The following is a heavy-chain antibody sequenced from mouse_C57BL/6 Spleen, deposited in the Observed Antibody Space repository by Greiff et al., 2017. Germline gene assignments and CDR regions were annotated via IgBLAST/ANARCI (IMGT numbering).Heavy chain of an antibody. V-gene: IGHV1-26*01. Sequence: VQLQQPGPELVKPGASVKISCKASGYTFTDYYMNWVKQSHGKSLEWIGDINPNNGGTSYNQKFKGKATLTVDKSSSTAYMELRSLTSEDSAVYYCASWLFDYWGQGTTLTVSS. CDR2: INPNNGGT. CDR3: ASWLFDY. CDR1: GYTFTDYY. J-gene: IGHJ2*01.